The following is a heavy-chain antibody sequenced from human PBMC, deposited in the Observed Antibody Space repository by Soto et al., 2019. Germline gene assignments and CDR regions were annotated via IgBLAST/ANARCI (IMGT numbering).Heavy chain of an antibody. CDR1: GGSIRSGGYY. D-gene: IGHD5-18*01. Sequence: TSETLSLTCTVSGGSIRSGGYYWSWVRQNPRRGLEWIGNIYYSGNTYYNPSLKSRLTISVDTSKNQFSLNLSSVTAADTAVYYCARDRLMATAGTARHYFGLDVWGQGTPVTVSS. CDR3: ARDRLMATAGTARHYFGLDV. J-gene: IGHJ6*02. CDR2: IYYSGNT. V-gene: IGHV4-31*03.